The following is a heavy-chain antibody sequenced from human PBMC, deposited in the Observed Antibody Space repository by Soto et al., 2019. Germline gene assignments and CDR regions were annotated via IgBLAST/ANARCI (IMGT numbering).Heavy chain of an antibody. Sequence: ASVKVSCKASGYTFTIYAMQWVRHAPGQRLEWMGWINAGNGNTKYSQKFQGRVTITRDTSASTAYMELSSLRSEDTAVYYCARDLTSYYYYYYMDVWGKETTVTVSS. V-gene: IGHV1-3*01. CDR3: ARDLTSYYYYYYMDV. CDR2: INAGNGNT. J-gene: IGHJ6*03. CDR1: GYTFTIYA.